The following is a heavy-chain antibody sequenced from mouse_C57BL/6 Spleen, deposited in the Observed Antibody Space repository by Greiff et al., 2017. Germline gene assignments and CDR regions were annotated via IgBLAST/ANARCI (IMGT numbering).Heavy chain of an antibody. CDR3: TRGPYDYDDGFAY. V-gene: IGHV5-9-1*02. CDR1: GFPFSSYA. D-gene: IGHD2-4*01. J-gene: IGHJ3*01. CDR2: LSRGGDYI. Sequence: VKLVESGEGLVKPGGSLTLSCAASGFPFSSYAMSWVRQTPEKRLEWVAYLSRGGDYIYYADTVKGRFTISRDNARNTLYLQMSSLKSEDTAMYYCTRGPYDYDDGFAYWGQGTLVTVSA.